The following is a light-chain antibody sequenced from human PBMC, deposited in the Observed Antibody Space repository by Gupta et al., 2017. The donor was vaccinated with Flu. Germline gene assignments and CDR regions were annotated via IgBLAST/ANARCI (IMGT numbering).Light chain of an antibody. CDR3: CSYAGIYV. J-gene: IGLJ1*01. V-gene: IGLV2-11*01. CDR1: SNDIGGYNY. Sequence: SALTQPRSVSGSPGQSVSISCTGTSNDIGGYNYVSWYQQHPGKAPKLMIYDVNKRPSGVPDRFSGSKSGNTASLTISGPQAEDETDYYCCSYAGIYVFGTGTKVTVL. CDR2: DVN.